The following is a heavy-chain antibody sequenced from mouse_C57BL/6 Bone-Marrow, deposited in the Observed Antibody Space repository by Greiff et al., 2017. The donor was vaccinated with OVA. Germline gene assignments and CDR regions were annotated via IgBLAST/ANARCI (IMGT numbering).Heavy chain of an antibody. CDR2: IYPYNGVS. J-gene: IGHJ2*01. D-gene: IGHD3-1*01. CDR3: ARGTGVDY. CDR1: GYSFTGYY. Sequence: VKLQQSGPALVKPGASVKISCKASGYSFTGYYMHWVKQSHGNILDWIGYIYPYNGVSSYNQKFKGKATLTVDKSTSTAYIERRSRTSEDSTVYYCARGTGVDYWGQGTTLPVSS. V-gene: IGHV1-31*01.